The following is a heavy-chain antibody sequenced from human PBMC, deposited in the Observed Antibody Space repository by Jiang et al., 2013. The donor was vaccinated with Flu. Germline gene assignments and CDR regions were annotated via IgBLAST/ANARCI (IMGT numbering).Heavy chain of an antibody. D-gene: IGHD3-16*01. CDR3: ATDGHTYHHYYGLDV. J-gene: IGHJ6*02. CDR1: GYTLTELS. CDR2: FDPENGQT. Sequence: GAEVKKPGASVKVSCKVSGYTLTELSMQWVRQAPGKGLEWMGGFDPENGQTIYAQKFQGRVTMTEDTSTDTAYMELSSLRSEDTAIYYCATDGHTYHHYYGLDVWGQGTTVTVSS. V-gene: IGHV1-24*01.